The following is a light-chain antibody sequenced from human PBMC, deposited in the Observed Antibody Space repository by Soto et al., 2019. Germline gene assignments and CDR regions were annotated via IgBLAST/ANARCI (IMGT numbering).Light chain of an antibody. CDR2: AAS. CDR1: QGIGSY. CDR3: QQFHSYPRT. V-gene: IGKV1-8*01. J-gene: IGKJ1*01. Sequence: AIRMAKSPSSFSASTGDRVTITCLASQGIGSYLAWFQQKPGQAPKLLIYAASTLQSGVPSRFSGSGSGTDFTLTISCLQSEDFATYYCQQFHSYPRTFGQGTKVDI.